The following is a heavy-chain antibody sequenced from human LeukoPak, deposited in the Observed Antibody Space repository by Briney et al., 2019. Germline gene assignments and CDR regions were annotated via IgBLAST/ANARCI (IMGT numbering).Heavy chain of an antibody. D-gene: IGHD4-17*01. Sequence: SETLSLTCTVSGGSISTYYWSWIRQPPGKGLEWIGYIYHSGSTNYNPSLKSRVTISVDTSKNQFSLKLSSVTAADTAVYYCARVRGDHGDYYFDYWGQGTLVTVSS. CDR2: IYHSGST. J-gene: IGHJ4*02. CDR3: ARVRGDHGDYYFDY. V-gene: IGHV4-59*01. CDR1: GGSISTYY.